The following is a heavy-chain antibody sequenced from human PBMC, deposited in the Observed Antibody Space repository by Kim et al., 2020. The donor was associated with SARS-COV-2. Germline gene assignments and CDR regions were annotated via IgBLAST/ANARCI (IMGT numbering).Heavy chain of an antibody. CDR1: GFTFSNIW. J-gene: IGHJ1*01. Sequence: GGSLRLSCAASGFTFSNIWMNWVRQAPGKGLEWVGRIKSESDGGTTDYAAPVRGRFTISRDDSKNTLSLQMNSLKTEDTAVYYCTTVGLPSPYWGQGTLVTVSS. V-gene: IGHV3-15*01. CDR3: TTVGLPSPY. CDR2: IKSESDGGTT.